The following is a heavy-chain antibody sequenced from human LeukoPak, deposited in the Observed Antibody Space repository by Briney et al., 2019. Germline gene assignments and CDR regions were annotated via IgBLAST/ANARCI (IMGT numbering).Heavy chain of an antibody. Sequence: SETLSLTCTVSGGSISSYYWSWIRQPPGKGLEWIGHIYTSGSTNYNPSLKSRVTISVDTSKNQFSLKLSSVTAADTVVYYCARGGGYDYYYYMDVWGKGTTVTVSS. V-gene: IGHV4-4*09. CDR1: GGSISSYY. J-gene: IGHJ6*03. CDR3: ARGGGYDYYYYMDV. CDR2: IYTSGST. D-gene: IGHD2-15*01.